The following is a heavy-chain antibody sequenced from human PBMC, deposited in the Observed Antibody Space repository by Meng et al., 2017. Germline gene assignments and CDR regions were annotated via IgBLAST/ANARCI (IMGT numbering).Heavy chain of an antibody. CDR1: GYTFTSYG. CDR3: ARGGIAVAIDY. J-gene: IGHJ4*02. CDR2: ISAYNGNT. V-gene: IGHV1-18*01. Sequence: QGRLVRSGAEVKQPGGSVKGYCQAFGYTFTSYGISWVRQAPGQGLEWMGWISAYNGNTNYAQKLQGRVTMTTDTSTSTAYMELRSLRSDDTAVYYCARGGIAVAIDYWGQGTLVTVSS. D-gene: IGHD6-19*01.